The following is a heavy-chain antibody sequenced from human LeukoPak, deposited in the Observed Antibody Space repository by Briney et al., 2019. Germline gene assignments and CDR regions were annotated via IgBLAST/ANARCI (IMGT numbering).Heavy chain of an antibody. CDR1: GFTFSNAW. CDR3: TPGSRLLPSTIDY. V-gene: IGHV3-15*01. D-gene: IGHD3-22*01. J-gene: IGHJ4*02. CDR2: IKSKTDGGTT. Sequence: GGSLRLSCAASGFTFSNAWMSWVHQAPGKGLEWVGRIKSKTDGGTTDYAAPVKGRFTISRDDSKNTLYLQMNSLKTEDTAVYYCTPGSRLLPSTIDYWGQGTLVTVSS.